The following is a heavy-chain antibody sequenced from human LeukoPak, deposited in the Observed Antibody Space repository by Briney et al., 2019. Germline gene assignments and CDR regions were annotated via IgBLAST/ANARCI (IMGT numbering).Heavy chain of an antibody. CDR1: GGSISSSSYY. Sequence: SETLSLTCTVSGGSISSSSYYWGWIRQPPGKGLEWIGSIYYSGSTYYNPSLKSRVTISVDTSKNQFSLKLSSVTAADTAVYYCARDLTYCSGGSCHLPLGYWGQGTLVTVSS. D-gene: IGHD2-15*01. V-gene: IGHV4-39*07. CDR3: ARDLTYCSGGSCHLPLGY. CDR2: IYYSGST. J-gene: IGHJ4*02.